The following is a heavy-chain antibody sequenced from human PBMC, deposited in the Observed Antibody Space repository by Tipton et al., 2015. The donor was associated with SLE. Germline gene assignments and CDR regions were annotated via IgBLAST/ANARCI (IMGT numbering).Heavy chain of an antibody. CDR3: AKPILTDYTHYGMDV. J-gene: IGHJ6*02. CDR1: GFTFSSYA. Sequence: SLRLSCAASGFTFSSYAMHWVRQAPGKGLEWVSGIGPGGSTYYADSVKGRFTVSRDKSKNTLFLQINTLRAEDTALYYCAKPILTDYTHYGMDVWGQGTTVTVSS. V-gene: IGHV3-23*01. D-gene: IGHD3-9*01. CDR2: IGPGGST.